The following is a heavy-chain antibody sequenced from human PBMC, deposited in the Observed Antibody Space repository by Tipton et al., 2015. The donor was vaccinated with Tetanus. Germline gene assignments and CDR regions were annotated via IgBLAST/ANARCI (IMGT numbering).Heavy chain of an antibody. Sequence: TLSLTCTVSGDSVSTGNFYWSWIRQPPGKGLEWIAFIHHSGLAFSKPSLKSRVSISIDTSQNQFSLRLTSVTAADTAVYFCAGVTAQRTELYFDHWGQGTLFTVSS. CDR1: GDSVSTGNFY. V-gene: IGHV4-30-4*01. CDR2: IHHSGLA. J-gene: IGHJ4*02. D-gene: IGHD6-13*01. CDR3: AGVTAQRTELYFDH.